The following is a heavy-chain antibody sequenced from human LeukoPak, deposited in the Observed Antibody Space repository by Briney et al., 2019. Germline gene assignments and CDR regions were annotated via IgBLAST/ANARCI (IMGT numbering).Heavy chain of an antibody. CDR3: ARDVTGSGWYRDDFDY. D-gene: IGHD6-19*01. CDR2: MNPNSGNT. Sequence: GASVKVSCKASGYTFTSYDIDWVRQATGQGLEWMGWMNPNSGNTNYAQKLQGRVTMTTDTSTSTAYMELRSLRSDDTAVYYCARDVTGSGWYRDDFDYWGQGTLVTVSS. J-gene: IGHJ4*02. CDR1: GYTFTSYD. V-gene: IGHV1-18*01.